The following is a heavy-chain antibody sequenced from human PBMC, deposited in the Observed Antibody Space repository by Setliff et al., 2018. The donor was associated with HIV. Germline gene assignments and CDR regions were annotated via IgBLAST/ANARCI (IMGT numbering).Heavy chain of an antibody. CDR3: AASTEMVTFGYSYYYMDV. CDR2: ITPMFGTA. V-gene: IGHV1-69*13. J-gene: IGHJ6*03. D-gene: IGHD3-16*01. Sequence: SVKVSCKASGFTFTDYYMHWVQQAPGQGLEWMGGITPMFGTAKYAQKFQGRVTITADESTSTVYMEMSSLRSEDTAVYYCAASTEMVTFGYSYYYMDVWGKGTTVTV. CDR1: GFTFTDYY.